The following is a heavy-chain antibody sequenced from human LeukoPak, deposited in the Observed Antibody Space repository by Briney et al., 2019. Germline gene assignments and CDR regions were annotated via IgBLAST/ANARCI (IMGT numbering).Heavy chain of an antibody. D-gene: IGHD3-10*01. CDR2: IKQDGSEK. V-gene: IGHV3-7*01. CDR1: GFTFSSYW. CDR3: ARDRPAIMIRGVPNWFDP. J-gene: IGHJ5*02. Sequence: GGSLRLSCAASGFTFSSYWMSWVRQAPGKGLEWVANIKQDGSEKYYVGSVKGRFTISRDNAKNSLYLQMNSLRAEDTAVYYCARDRPAIMIRGVPNWFDPWGQGTLVTVSS.